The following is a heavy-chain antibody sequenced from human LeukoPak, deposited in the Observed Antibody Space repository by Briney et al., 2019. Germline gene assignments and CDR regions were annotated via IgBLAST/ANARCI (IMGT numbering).Heavy chain of an antibody. Sequence: GGSLRLSCVGSGFMFSDYYMSWIRQAPGKGPEWVSYISNDSVDKYYVDSVRGRFTISRDNAKKSMYLQMSGLRVEDTAVYYCARRDWVSGAVRAFDIWGQGTMVTVSS. CDR3: ARRDWVSGAVRAFDI. CDR2: ISNDSVDK. V-gene: IGHV3-11*04. D-gene: IGHD3-3*01. J-gene: IGHJ3*02. CDR1: GFMFSDYY.